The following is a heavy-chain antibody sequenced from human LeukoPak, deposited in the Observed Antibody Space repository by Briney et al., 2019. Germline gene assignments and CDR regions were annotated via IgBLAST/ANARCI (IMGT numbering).Heavy chain of an antibody. D-gene: IGHD2-2*01. CDR3: AREGYCSSTSCPAPDY. Sequence: ASVKVSCKASGGTFSSYAISWVRQAPGQGLEWMGGIIPIFGTANYAQKFQGRVTITADESTSTAYMELSSLRSEDTAVYYCAREGYCSSTSCPAPDYWGQGTLVTVSS. CDR1: GGTFSSYA. V-gene: IGHV1-69*01. J-gene: IGHJ4*02. CDR2: IIPIFGTA.